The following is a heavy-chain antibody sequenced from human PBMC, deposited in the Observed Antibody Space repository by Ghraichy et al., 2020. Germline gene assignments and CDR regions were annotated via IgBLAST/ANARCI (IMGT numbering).Heavy chain of an antibody. Sequence: SQTLSLTCNVSVGSINSGGQYWSWLRQRPGEGWEWIASTYYGGAAFYNPSLKSRVSISIETSQNHFSLRLTSVTAADTAVYFCARFDDFGTWFDPWGQGILVTVSS. CDR3: ARFDDFGTWFDP. D-gene: IGHD4-17*01. J-gene: IGHJ5*02. CDR1: VGSINSGGQY. CDR2: TYYGGAA. V-gene: IGHV4-31*03.